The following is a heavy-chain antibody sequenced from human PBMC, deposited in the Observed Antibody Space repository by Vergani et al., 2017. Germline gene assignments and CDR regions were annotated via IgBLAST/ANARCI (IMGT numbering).Heavy chain of an antibody. CDR1: GFTSSYYG. V-gene: IGHV3-30*03. CDR2: ISYDGTQK. CDR3: ATKRCGKPGCQIGYFRE. J-gene: IGHJ1*01. Sequence: QVHLVESGGGVVQPGRSLRLSCVVSGFTSSYYGMHWVRQAPGKGLEWVAVISYDGTQKYYADSVKGRFTISRDNSKSTLYLLMNSLRTEDTAVYYCATKRCGKPGCQIGYFREWGQGTLVTVSS. D-gene: IGHD1-26*01.